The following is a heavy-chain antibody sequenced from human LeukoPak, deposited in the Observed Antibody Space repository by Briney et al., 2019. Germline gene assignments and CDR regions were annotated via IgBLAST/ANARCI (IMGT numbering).Heavy chain of an antibody. CDR3: ARRVPAYSSGHNLNWFDP. D-gene: IGHD6-19*01. J-gene: IGHJ5*02. CDR2: IKQDGSEK. CDR1: GFTFSTYR. V-gene: IGHV3-7*03. Sequence: GGSLRLSCAASGFTFSTYRMSWVRQAPGKGLEWVANIKQDGSEKHYVDSVKGRFTISRDNAKNSLYLQMSSLRAEDTAMYFCARRVPAYSSGHNLNWFDPWGQGTLVTVSS.